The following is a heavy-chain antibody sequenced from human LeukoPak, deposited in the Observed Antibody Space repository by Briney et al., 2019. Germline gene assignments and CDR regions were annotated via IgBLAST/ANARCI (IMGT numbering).Heavy chain of an antibody. D-gene: IGHD3-22*01. V-gene: IGHV1-2*02. CDR2: INPNSGGT. CDR1: GYTFTGYY. Sequence: ASVKVSCKASGYTFTGYYMHWVRQAPGQGLEWMGWINPNSGGTNYAQKFQGRVTMTRDTSISTAYMELSRLRSDDTAVYYCARNYYETYCFDYWGQGTLVTVSS. CDR3: ARNYYETYCFDY. J-gene: IGHJ4*02.